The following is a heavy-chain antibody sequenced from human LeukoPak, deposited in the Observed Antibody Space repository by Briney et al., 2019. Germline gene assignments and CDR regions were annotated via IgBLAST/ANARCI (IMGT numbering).Heavy chain of an antibody. V-gene: IGHV3-7*01. CDR2: IKHDGSEK. CDR1: GFTFSSYW. Sequence: VGSLRLSCAASGFTFSSYWMSWVRQPPGKGLEWVANIKHDGSEKYYVDSVKGRFTISRDNAKNSLYLQMNSLRAEDTAVYYCARVGTAEGTLEDYWGQGTLVTVSS. J-gene: IGHJ4*02. D-gene: IGHD6-13*01. CDR3: ARVGTAEGTLEDY.